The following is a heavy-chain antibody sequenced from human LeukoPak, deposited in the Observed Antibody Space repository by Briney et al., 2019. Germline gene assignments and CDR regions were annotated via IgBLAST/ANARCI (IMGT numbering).Heavy chain of an antibody. CDR3: ARDPAYSSAWYLDY. V-gene: IGHV3-30-3*01. CDR2: ISSDGSNT. CDR1: GFTHSHYL. Sequence: GGSLTLPCAASGFTHSHYLMLWPPQAPGKGLVWVSVISSDGSNTYYADSVKGRFIISRDYSEKTLYLQMNTLRAEDTAVYCCARDPAYSSAWYLDYWGEGTLFTVSS. D-gene: IGHD6-19*01. J-gene: IGHJ4*02.